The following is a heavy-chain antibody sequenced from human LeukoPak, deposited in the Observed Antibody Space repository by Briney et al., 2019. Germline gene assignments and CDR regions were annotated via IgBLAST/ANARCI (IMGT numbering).Heavy chain of an antibody. CDR1: GFTFSSYS. Sequence: GGSLRLSCAASGFTFSSYSMNWVRQAPGKGLEWGSSISSSSSHIYYADSVKGGFTISRDNAKNSLYLQMNSLRAEDTAVYYCARDILITMVRGVFDYWGQGTLVTVSS. CDR3: ARDILITMVRGVFDY. V-gene: IGHV3-21*01. J-gene: IGHJ4*02. D-gene: IGHD3-10*01. CDR2: ISSSSSHI.